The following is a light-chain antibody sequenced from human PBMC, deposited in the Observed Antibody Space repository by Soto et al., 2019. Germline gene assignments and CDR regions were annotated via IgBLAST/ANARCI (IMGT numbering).Light chain of an antibody. CDR3: CSYVGSSTSSV. V-gene: IGLV2-23*02. J-gene: IGLJ1*01. Sequence: QPALTQPASVSGSPGQSITISCTGTSGDVGNYNLVSWYQQHPGKAPRLMIYEVNKWPSGVSNRFSGSKSGNTASLTISGLQAEDEADYYCCSYVGSSTSSVFGTGTKVTVL. CDR1: SGDVGNYNL. CDR2: EVN.